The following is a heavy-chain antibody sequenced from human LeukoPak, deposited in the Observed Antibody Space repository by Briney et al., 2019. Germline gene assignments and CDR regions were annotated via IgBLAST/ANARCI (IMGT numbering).Heavy chain of an antibody. V-gene: IGHV1-8*03. J-gene: IGHJ5*02. CDR2: MNPNSGNT. Sequence: ASVKVSCKASGYTFTSYDINWVRQATGQGLEWMGWMNPNSGNTGYAQKFQGRVTITRNTSISTAYMELSSLRSEDTAVYYCARAQGSYQIRNWFDPWGQGTLVTVSS. CDR1: GYTFTSYD. D-gene: IGHD1-26*01. CDR3: ARAQGSYQIRNWFDP.